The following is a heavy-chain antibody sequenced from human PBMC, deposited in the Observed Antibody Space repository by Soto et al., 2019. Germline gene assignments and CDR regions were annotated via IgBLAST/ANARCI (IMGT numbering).Heavy chain of an antibody. CDR3: ARYYDSSGYPRYYFDY. V-gene: IGHV3-33*01. D-gene: IGHD3-22*01. J-gene: IGHJ4*02. CDR2: IWYDGSNK. Sequence: GGALRHSLAGSGFTLRSYCIHWGRHAPGKGLEWVAVIWYDGSNKYYADSVKGRFTISRDNSKNTLYLQMNSLRAEDTAVYYCARYYDSSGYPRYYFDYWGKGTLVTVSS. CDR1: GFTLRSYC.